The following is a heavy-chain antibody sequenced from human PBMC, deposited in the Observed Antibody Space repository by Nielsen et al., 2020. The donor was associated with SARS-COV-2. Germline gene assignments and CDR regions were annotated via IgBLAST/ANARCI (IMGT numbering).Heavy chain of an antibody. D-gene: IGHD5-18*01. Sequence: SETLSLTCTVSGGSIRTSTLYYWGWIRQPPGKGLEWIGSVYFSGTTYYNPSLASRVTISIDTSNKQFSLKLNSVTAADTAFYYCARQGRGYSTFYFDSWGQGTLVTVSS. CDR2: VYFSGTT. CDR3: ARQGRGYSTFYFDS. J-gene: IGHJ4*02. CDR1: GGSIRTSTLYY. V-gene: IGHV4-39*01.